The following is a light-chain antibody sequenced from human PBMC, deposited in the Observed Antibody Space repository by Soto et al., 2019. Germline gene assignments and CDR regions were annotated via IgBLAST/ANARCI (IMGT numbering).Light chain of an antibody. CDR3: QQSYSNPIT. CDR2: AAF. CDR1: QSISSY. J-gene: IGKJ5*01. Sequence: IPMAQCPSSPSASVGARGALPFPASQSISSYLNWYQQKPGKAPKVLIYAAFSLQSGVPSRFSGSGSGTDFTLTISSLQPEDFATYYCQQSYSNPITFGQGTRLEIK. V-gene: IGKV1-39*01.